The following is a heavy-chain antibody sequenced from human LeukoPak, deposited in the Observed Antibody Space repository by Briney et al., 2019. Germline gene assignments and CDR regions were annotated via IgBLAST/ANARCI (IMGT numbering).Heavy chain of an antibody. CDR1: GGSISSYY. D-gene: IGHD3-9*01. CDR2: IYYSGST. CDR3: ARALAYDILTGNWFDP. V-gene: IGHV4-59*08. J-gene: IGHJ5*02. Sequence: SETLSLTCTVSGGSISSYYWSWIRQPPGKGLEWIGYIYYSGSTNYNPSLKSRVTISVDTSKNQFSLKLSSVTAADTAVYYCARALAYDILTGNWFDPWGQGTLVTVSS.